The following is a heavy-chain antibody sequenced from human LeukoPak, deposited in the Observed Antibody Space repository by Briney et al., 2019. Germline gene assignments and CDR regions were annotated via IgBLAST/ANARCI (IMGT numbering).Heavy chain of an antibody. CDR1: GFTFSSYA. Sequence: QSGGSLRLSXAASGFTFSSYAMSWVRLAPGKGLEWVSGISGSGGSAYYADSVKGRFTISRDNSRHTLYLQMNSLRAEDTAVYYCAKYSSGWYYYFGYWGQGTLVTVSS. J-gene: IGHJ4*02. V-gene: IGHV3-23*01. CDR2: ISGSGGSA. CDR3: AKYSSGWYYYFGY. D-gene: IGHD6-19*01.